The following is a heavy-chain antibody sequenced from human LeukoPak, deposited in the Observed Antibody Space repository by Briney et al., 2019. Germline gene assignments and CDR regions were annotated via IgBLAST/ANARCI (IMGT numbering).Heavy chain of an antibody. D-gene: IGHD1-1*01. Sequence: ASVKVSCKASGYTFTSYDINWVRQATGQGLEWMGWINPNSGGTNYAQKFQGRVTMTRDTSISTAYMELSRLRSDDTAVYYCTTFDYWGQGTLVTVSS. CDR2: INPNSGGT. CDR3: TTFDY. CDR1: GYTFTSYD. V-gene: IGHV1-2*02. J-gene: IGHJ4*02.